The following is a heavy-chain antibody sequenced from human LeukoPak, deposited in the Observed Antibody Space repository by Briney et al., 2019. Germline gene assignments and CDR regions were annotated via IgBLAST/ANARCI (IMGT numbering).Heavy chain of an antibody. CDR1: GFTFSSYS. CDR2: ISSSSSTI. J-gene: IGHJ4*02. Sequence: GGSLRLSCAASGFTFSSYSMNWVRQAPGKGLEWVSYISSSSSTIYYADSVKGRFTISRDNAKNSLYLQMNSLRAEDTAVYYCARDERLLSFLKWGQGTLVTVSS. D-gene: IGHD3-3*01. CDR3: ARDERLLSFLK. V-gene: IGHV3-48*01.